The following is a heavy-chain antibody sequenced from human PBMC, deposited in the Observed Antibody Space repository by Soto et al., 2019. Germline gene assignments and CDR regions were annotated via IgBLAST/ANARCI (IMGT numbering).Heavy chain of an antibody. J-gene: IGHJ4*02. CDR3: ARYDYYRSSDSQSFDY. D-gene: IGHD3-22*01. CDR2: INPSGGGT. V-gene: IGHV1-46*01. CDR1: GGTFSSYA. Sequence: ASVKVSCKASGGTFSSYAIHWVRQAPGQGLEWMGIINPSGGGTNYAQKFQGRLTMTRDTSTTTVYMELRSLRSDDTAVYYCARYDYYRSSDSQSFDYWGQGTLVTVSS.